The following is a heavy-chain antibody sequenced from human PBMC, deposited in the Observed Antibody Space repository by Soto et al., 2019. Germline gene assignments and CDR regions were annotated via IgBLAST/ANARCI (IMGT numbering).Heavy chain of an antibody. Sequence: GGSLRLSCAASGFTFSSYSMNWVRQAPGKGLEWVSSTSSSSSYIYYADSVKGRFTISRDNAKNSLYLQMNSLRAEDTAVYYCARVVVVPAAGIDYWGQGTQVTVSS. V-gene: IGHV3-21*01. CDR3: ARVVVVPAAGIDY. CDR2: TSSSSSYI. D-gene: IGHD2-2*01. J-gene: IGHJ4*02. CDR1: GFTFSSYS.